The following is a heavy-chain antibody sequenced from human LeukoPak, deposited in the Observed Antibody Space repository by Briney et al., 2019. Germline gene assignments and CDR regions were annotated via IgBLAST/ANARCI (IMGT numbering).Heavy chain of an antibody. V-gene: IGHV3-20*04. CDR3: ARASSDYYDSSGYSY. D-gene: IGHD3-22*01. CDR1: GFTFDDYG. Sequence: GGSLRLSCAASGFTFDDYGTSWVRQAPGKGLEWVSGINWNGGSTGYADSVKGRFTISRDNAKNSLYLQMNSLRAEDTALYYCARASSDYYDSSGYSYWGQGTLVTVSS. J-gene: IGHJ4*02. CDR2: INWNGGST.